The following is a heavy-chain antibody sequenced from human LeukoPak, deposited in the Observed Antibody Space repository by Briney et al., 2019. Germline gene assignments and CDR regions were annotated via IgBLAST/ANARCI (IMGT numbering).Heavy chain of an antibody. V-gene: IGHV3-33*01. J-gene: IGHJ6*02. Sequence: GGSLRLSCAASGFTFSSYGMHWVRQAPGKGLEWVAVIWYDGSNKYYADSVKGRFTISRDNSKNTMYLQMNSLRAGDTAVYYCARGDCSGGSCSSMDVWGQGTTVTVSS. CDR1: GFTFSSYG. CDR2: IWYDGSNK. CDR3: ARGDCSGGSCSSMDV. D-gene: IGHD2-15*01.